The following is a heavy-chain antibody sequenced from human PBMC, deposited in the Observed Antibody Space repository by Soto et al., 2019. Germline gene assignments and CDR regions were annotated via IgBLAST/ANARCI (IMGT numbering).Heavy chain of an antibody. CDR1: GGSINSYW. D-gene: IGHD3-10*01. J-gene: IGHJ4*02. V-gene: IGHV4-4*07. Sequence: SETLSLTCSVSGGSINSYWWSWIRQPAGKGLEWIGRVYSTGTTDYNPSLNSRATMSVETSKNQFSLKLTSVTAADTAVYYCARGIGSYAYGEGYWGQGIQVTVSS. CDR2: VYSTGTT. CDR3: ARGIGSYAYGEGY.